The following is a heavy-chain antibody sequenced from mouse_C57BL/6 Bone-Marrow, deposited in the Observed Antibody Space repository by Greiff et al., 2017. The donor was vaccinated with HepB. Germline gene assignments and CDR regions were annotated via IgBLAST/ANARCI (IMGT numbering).Heavy chain of an antibody. V-gene: IGHV14-4*01. J-gene: IGHJ2*01. CDR2: IDPENGDT. CDR3: TTDYYGTLCDY. D-gene: IGHD1-1*01. CDR1: GFNIKDDY. Sequence: EVKLMESGAELVRPGASVKLSCTASGFNIKDDYMHWVKQRPEQGLEWIGWIDPENGDTEYASKFQGKATITADTSSNTAYLQLSSLTSEDTAVYDCTTDYYGTLCDYWGQGTTLTVSS.